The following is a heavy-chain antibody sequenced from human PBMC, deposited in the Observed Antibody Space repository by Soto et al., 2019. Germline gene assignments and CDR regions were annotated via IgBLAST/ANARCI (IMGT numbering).Heavy chain of an antibody. J-gene: IGHJ4*02. CDR3: AREQIYRLSPNYIDH. CDR2: ISSRGSFI. Sequence: GGSLRLSCEVSGFTFSDFHFHWVRQAPGKGLEWVSSISSRGSFIYYADSVKGRFSISRDNAMKSLYLHIDSLRAEDTAMYYCAREQIYRLSPNYIDHWGQGAMVTVSS. CDR1: GFTFSDFH. D-gene: IGHD3-3*01. V-gene: IGHV3-21*01.